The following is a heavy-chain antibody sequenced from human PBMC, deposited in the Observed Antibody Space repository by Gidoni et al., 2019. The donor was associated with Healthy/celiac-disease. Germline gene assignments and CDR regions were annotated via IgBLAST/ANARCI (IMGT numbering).Heavy chain of an antibody. J-gene: IGHJ4*02. CDR3: ARVPSAVTTRSGCYFDY. CDR1: GGSFSGYY. Sequence: QVQLQQWGAGLLKPSETLSLTCAVYGGSFSGYYWSWVRQPPGKGLEWIGEINHSGNTNYNPSLKSRVTISVDTSKNQFSLKLSSVTAADTAVYYCARVPSAVTTRSGCYFDYWGQGTLVTVSS. V-gene: IGHV4-34*01. D-gene: IGHD4-17*01. CDR2: INHSGNT.